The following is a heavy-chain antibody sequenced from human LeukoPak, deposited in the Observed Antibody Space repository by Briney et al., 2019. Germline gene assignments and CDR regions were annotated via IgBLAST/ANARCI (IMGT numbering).Heavy chain of an antibody. V-gene: IGHV4-61*01. CDR3: ARAGDYYGSGSYSAPFGY. CDR1: GGSVSSGSYY. Sequence: SETLSLTCTVSGGSVSSGSYYWSWIRQPPGKGLEWIGYIYYSGSTNYNPSLKSRVTISVGTSKNQFSLKLSSVTAADTAVYYCARAGDYYGSGSYSAPFGYWGQGTLVTVSS. D-gene: IGHD3-10*01. CDR2: IYYSGST. J-gene: IGHJ4*02.